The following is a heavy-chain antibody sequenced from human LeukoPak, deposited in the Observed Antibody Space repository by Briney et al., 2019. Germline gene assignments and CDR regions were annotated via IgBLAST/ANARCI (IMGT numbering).Heavy chain of an antibody. D-gene: IGHD4-17*01. J-gene: IGHJ4*02. V-gene: IGHV1-2*03. CDR1: GYTFTGYY. Sequence: LAASVKVSCKASGYTFTGYYMHWVRQAPGQGLEWLGWINPNSGGTNYAQKFQGRVTMTRDTSISTAYMELSRLRSDDTAVYYCARGEGDYGDPDYWGQGTLVTVSS. CDR3: ARGEGDYGDPDY. CDR2: INPNSGGT.